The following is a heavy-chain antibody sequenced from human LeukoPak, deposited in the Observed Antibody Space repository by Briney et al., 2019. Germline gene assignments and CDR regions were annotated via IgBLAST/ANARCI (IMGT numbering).Heavy chain of an antibody. CDR1: GYTFTSYY. CDR2: INPSGGST. J-gene: IGHJ4*02. D-gene: IGHD5-18*01. Sequence: ASVKVSCKASGYTFTSYYMHWVRQAPGQGLEWMGIINPSGGSTSYAQKFQGRVTITADESTSTAYMELSSLRSEDTAVYYCAGYSYGYTTNFDYWGQGTLVTVSS. V-gene: IGHV1-46*01. CDR3: AGYSYGYTTNFDY.